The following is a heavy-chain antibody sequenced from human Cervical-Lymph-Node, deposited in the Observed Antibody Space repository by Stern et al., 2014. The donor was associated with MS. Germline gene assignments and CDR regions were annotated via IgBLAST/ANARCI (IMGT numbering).Heavy chain of an antibody. CDR1: GYTFTGYY. CDR3: AREMASGYDLPDY. V-gene: IGHV1-2*02. Sequence: VQLVESGAEVKKPGASVKVSCKASGYTFTGYYMHWVRQAPGQGLEWMGWINPKGGGTNYAQKFQGRVTMTRDTSISTAYRELNRLRSDDTAVYYCAREMASGYDLPDYWGQGPLVIVSS. J-gene: IGHJ4*02. CDR2: INPKGGGT. D-gene: IGHD5-12*01.